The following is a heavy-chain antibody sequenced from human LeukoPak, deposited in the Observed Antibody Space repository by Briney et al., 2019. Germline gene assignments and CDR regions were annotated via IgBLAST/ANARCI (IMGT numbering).Heavy chain of an antibody. CDR3: ARERDYYDSSGYLDY. J-gene: IGHJ4*02. D-gene: IGHD3-22*01. V-gene: IGHV3-30-3*01. CDR2: ISYDGSNK. CDR1: GFTFSGYA. Sequence: GGSLRLSCAASGFTFSGYAMHWVRQAPGKGLEWVAVISYDGSNKYYADSVKGRFTISRDNSKNTLYLQMNSLRAEDTAEYYCARERDYYDSSGYLDYWGQGTLVTVSS.